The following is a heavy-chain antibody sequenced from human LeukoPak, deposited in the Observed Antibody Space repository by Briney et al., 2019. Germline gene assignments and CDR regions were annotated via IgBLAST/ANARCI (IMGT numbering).Heavy chain of an antibody. CDR3: ARHAYYYDNNGYYFGY. V-gene: IGHV5-51*01. CDR1: GYSFTTYW. CDR2: IYPGDSDT. Sequence: GEFLKISCKGSGYSFTTYWIGWVRQMPGKGLEWMGIIYPGDSDTRYSPSFQGQVTMSADKSISTAYLQWSSLKASDTAMYYCARHAYYYDNNGYYFGYWGQGTLVTVSS. D-gene: IGHD3-22*01. J-gene: IGHJ4*02.